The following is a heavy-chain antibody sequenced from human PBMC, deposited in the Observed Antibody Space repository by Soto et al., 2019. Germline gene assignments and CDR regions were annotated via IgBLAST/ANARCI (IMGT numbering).Heavy chain of an antibody. Sequence: PGGSLRLSCAASVFTFSSYSMNWVRQAPGKGLEWVSSISSSSSYIYYADSVKGRFTISRDNAKNSLYLQMNSLRAEDTAVYYCARPTLGYDILTGRASGMDVWGQGTTVTVS. CDR3: ARPTLGYDILTGRASGMDV. V-gene: IGHV3-21*01. D-gene: IGHD3-9*01. CDR1: VFTFSSYS. CDR2: ISSSSSYI. J-gene: IGHJ6*02.